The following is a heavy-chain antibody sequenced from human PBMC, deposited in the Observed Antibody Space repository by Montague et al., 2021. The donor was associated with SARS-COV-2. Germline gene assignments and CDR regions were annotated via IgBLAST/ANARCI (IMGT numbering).Heavy chain of an antibody. CDR1: GLIVSSNY. J-gene: IGHJ4*02. CDR3: ARGGSGGSCYSPPCYFDY. V-gene: IGHV3-53*01. CDR2: IYSGGST. D-gene: IGHD2-15*01. Sequence: SLRLSCAASGLIVSSNYMSWVRQAPGKGLEWVSVIYSGGSTYYADSVKGRFTISRDNSKNTLYLQMDTLGAGDTAVYYCARGGSGGSCYSPPCYFDYWGQGTLVTVSS.